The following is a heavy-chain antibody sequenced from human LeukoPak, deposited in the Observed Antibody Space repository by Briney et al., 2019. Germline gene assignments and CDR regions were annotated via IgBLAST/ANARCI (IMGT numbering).Heavy chain of an antibody. J-gene: IGHJ4*02. CDR1: GISVSSNY. D-gene: IGHD3-16*02. V-gene: IGHV3-66*01. CDR2: IYVDGST. Sequence: GGSLRLSCAASGISVSSNYMSWVHQAPGKGLQWVSVIYVDGSTYYADSVKGRITISRDNSRNTLYLQMNSPRAEDTAVYYCARDLATRQRTGLYDSWGQGALVTVSS. CDR3: ARDLATRQRTGLYDS.